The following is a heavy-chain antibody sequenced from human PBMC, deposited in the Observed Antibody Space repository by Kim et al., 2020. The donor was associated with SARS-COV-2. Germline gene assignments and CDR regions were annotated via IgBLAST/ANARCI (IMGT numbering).Heavy chain of an antibody. CDR1: GGSINNYY. D-gene: IGHD6-19*01. V-gene: IGHV4-4*07. CDR2: IYASGTT. Sequence: SETLSLTCTLSGGSINNYYWSWIRQPAGKGLEWIGRIYASGTTNYNPSLKSRVTMSVDTSKNQFSLNLSSVTAADTAVYYCARGGGYSSGKAKFDYWGQGTLVTASS. CDR3: ARGGGYSSGKAKFDY. J-gene: IGHJ4*02.